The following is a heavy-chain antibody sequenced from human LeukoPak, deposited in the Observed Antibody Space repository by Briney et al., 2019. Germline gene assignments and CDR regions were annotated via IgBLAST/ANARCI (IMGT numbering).Heavy chain of an antibody. Sequence: SETLSLTCAVYGGSFSGYYWSWIRQPPGKGLEWIGEINHSGSTNYNPSLKSRVTISVDTSKNQFSLKLSSVTAADTAVYYCARAESVVTATTNFDYWGQGTLVTVSS. CDR2: INHSGST. CDR3: ARAESVVTATTNFDY. CDR1: GGSFSGYY. D-gene: IGHD2-21*02. J-gene: IGHJ4*02. V-gene: IGHV4-34*01.